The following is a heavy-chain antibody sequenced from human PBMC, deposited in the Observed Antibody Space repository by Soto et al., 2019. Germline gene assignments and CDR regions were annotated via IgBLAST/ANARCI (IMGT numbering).Heavy chain of an antibody. J-gene: IGHJ4*02. Sequence: QVQLQESGPGLVKPSETLSLTCTVSGGSVSSGSYYWSWIRQPPGKGLEWIGYIYYSGSTNYNPSLKSQVTISVDTSKSQFSLKLSSVTAADTAVYFCARSMWFGGSFDYWGQGTLVTVSS. D-gene: IGHD3-10*01. CDR3: ARSMWFGGSFDY. CDR2: IYYSGST. CDR1: GGSVSSGSYY. V-gene: IGHV4-61*01.